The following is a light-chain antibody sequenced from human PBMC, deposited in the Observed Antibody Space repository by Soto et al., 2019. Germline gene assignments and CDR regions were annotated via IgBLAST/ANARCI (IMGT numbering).Light chain of an antibody. CDR1: QSVNSWK. V-gene: IGKV3-20*01. J-gene: IGKJ2*01. Sequence: EIVLTQSPGTLSLSPGERATLSCRASQSVNSWKLAWYQQKPGQAPRPLIYGASNRATGIPDRFSGSGSGKAVTLTISRLETGDFAVYFCQQYDDSLGSIFGQGTKLQIK. CDR2: GAS. CDR3: QQYDDSLGSI.